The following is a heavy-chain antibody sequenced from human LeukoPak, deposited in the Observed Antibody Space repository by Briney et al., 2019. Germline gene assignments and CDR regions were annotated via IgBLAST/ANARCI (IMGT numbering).Heavy chain of an antibody. D-gene: IGHD3-9*01. V-gene: IGHV4-34*01. CDR1: GGSFSGYY. CDR2: INHSGST. CDR3: ARAQNYDILTGYLDAFDI. J-gene: IGHJ3*02. Sequence: SETLSLTCAVYGGSFSGYYWSWIRQPPGKGLEWIGEINHSGSTNYNPSLKSRVTMSVDTSKNQFSLKLSSVTAADTAVYYCARAQNYDILTGYLDAFDIWGQGTMVTVSS.